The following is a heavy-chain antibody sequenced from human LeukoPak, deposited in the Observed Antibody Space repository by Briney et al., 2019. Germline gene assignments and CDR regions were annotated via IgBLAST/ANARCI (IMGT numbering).Heavy chain of an antibody. CDR1: GYSFTNYW. Sequence: GESLKISCKGSGYSFTNYWISWVRQMPGKGLEWMGTIDPSDSYTNYSPSFQGHVTISADKSITTAYLQWSSLTASDTAIYYRARHLYSSSPNLDYWGQGTLVTVSS. V-gene: IGHV5-10-1*01. CDR2: IDPSDSYT. D-gene: IGHD6-6*01. J-gene: IGHJ4*02. CDR3: ARHLYSSSPNLDY.